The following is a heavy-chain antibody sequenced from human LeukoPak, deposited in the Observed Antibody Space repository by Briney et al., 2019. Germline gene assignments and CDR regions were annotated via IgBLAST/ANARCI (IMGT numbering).Heavy chain of an antibody. J-gene: IGHJ4*02. V-gene: IGHV3-30*18. Sequence: GGSLRLSCAASGFTFSSYGMHWVRQAPGKGLEWVAVTSYDGSNKYYADSVKGRFTISRDNSKNTLYLQMNSLRAEDTAVYYCAKDGSSGWTPYYFDYWGQGTLVTVSS. CDR3: AKDGSSGWTPYYFDY. CDR1: GFTFSSYG. CDR2: TSYDGSNK. D-gene: IGHD6-19*01.